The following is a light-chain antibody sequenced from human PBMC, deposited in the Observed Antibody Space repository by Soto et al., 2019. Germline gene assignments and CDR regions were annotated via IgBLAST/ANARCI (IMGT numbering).Light chain of an antibody. Sequence: PGERATLSCRASQSLRSGDLACYQQIPGQAPGLHIYGASSRATGIPDGFSGSGSGTDFNLTVSRLEPEDFAVYYCQQYGVSPTFGGGTKVDIK. CDR2: GAS. CDR1: QSLRSGD. V-gene: IGKV3-20*01. J-gene: IGKJ4*01. CDR3: QQYGVSPT.